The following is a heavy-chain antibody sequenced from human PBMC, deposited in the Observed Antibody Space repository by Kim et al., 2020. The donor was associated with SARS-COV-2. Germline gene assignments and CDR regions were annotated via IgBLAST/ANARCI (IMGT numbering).Heavy chain of an antibody. J-gene: IGHJ4*02. CDR2: IYYSGST. V-gene: IGHV4-61*01. CDR1: GGSVSSGSYY. D-gene: IGHD7-27*01. Sequence: SETLSLTCTVSGGSVSSGSYYWSWIRQPPGKGLEWIGYIYYSGSTNYNPSLKSRVTISVDTSKNQFSLKLSSVTAADTAVYYCARAVGKGFFDYWGQGTLVTVSA. CDR3: ARAVGKGFFDY.